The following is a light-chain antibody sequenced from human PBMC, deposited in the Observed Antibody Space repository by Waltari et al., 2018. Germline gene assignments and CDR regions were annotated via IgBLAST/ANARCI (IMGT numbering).Light chain of an antibody. CDR2: KAS. J-gene: IGKJ2*01. CDR1: QSLGNW. V-gene: IGKV1-5*03. CDR3: QQYSNELYT. Sequence: DIQMTQSPSTLSASVGDRVTITCRASQSLGNWLAWYQQKPGKAPKLLIQKASSLESGVPSRFSGSGSGTEFTLTVSSLQPDDLATYFCQQYSNELYTFGQGTKLEIK.